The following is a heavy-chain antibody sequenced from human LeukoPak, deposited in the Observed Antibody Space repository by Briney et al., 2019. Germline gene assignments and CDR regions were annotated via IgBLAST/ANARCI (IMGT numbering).Heavy chain of an antibody. CDR2: IYPGDSGT. V-gene: IGHV5-51*01. CDR3: ARQHDPHYYGSGSSLARVNYYGMDV. D-gene: IGHD3-10*01. Sequence: GESLKISCKGSGYSFTSYWIGWVRQMPGKGLEWMGIIYPGDSGTRYSPSFQGQVTISADKSISTAYLQWSSLKASDTAMYYCARQHDPHYYGSGSSLARVNYYGMDVWGQGTTVTVSS. J-gene: IGHJ6*02. CDR1: GYSFTSYW.